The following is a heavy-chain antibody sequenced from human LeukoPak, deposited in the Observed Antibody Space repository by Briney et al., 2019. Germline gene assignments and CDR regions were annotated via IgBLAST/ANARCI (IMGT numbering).Heavy chain of an antibody. Sequence: SETLSLTCTVSGGSISSSSLYWSWIRQPPGKGLEWIGSIYYTGSTYYDPSLKSRVTISVDTSNNQFSLSLTSVTAADTAVYYCARQTGSGLFILPGGQGTLVTVSS. V-gene: IGHV4-39*01. CDR3: ARQTGSGLFILP. D-gene: IGHD3/OR15-3a*01. CDR1: GGSISSSSLY. CDR2: IYYTGST. J-gene: IGHJ4*02.